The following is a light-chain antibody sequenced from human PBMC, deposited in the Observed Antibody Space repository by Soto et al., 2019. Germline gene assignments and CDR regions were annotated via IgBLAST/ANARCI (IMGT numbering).Light chain of an antibody. J-gene: IGKJ5*01. CDR3: QQYGSAPPIT. CDR2: AAS. V-gene: IGKV1-17*01. Sequence: RITQSPSSLSTSVGDRVTITCRASQAIGTALGWYQQKPGKAPKRLIYAASSLQSGAPPRFSGSGSGTDFTLTISRLEPEDFAVYYCQQYGSAPPITSGQGTRLEIK. CDR1: QAIGTA.